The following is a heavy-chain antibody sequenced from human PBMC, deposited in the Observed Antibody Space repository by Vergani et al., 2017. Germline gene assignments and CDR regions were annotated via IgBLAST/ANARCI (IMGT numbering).Heavy chain of an antibody. Sequence: EVQLLESGGGLVQPGGSLRLSCAASGFTFSSYALSWVRQAPGKGLEWVSAISGSGGSTYYADSVKGRFTISRDNSKNTLYLQMNSLRAEDTAVYYCAKINCIAVAASSYYFDFWGQGTLVTVSS. CDR1: GFTFSSYA. D-gene: IGHD6-19*01. V-gene: IGHV3-23*01. J-gene: IGHJ4*02. CDR3: AKINCIAVAASSYYFDF. CDR2: ISGSGGST.